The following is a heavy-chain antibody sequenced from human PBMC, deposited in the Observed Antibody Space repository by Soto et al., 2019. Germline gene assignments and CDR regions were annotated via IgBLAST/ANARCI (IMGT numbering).Heavy chain of an antibody. V-gene: IGHV3-15*07. CDR1: GFTFSNAW. J-gene: IGHJ6*02. CDR2: IKSKTDGGTT. D-gene: IGHD2-2*01. CDR3: TTIYCSSTSCRAYGMDV. Sequence: GGSLRLSCAASGFTFSNAWMNWVRQAPGKGLEWVGRIKSKTDGGTTDYAAPAKGRFTISRDDSKNTLYLQMNSLKTEDAAVYYCTTIYCSSTSCRAYGMDVWGQGTTVTVSS.